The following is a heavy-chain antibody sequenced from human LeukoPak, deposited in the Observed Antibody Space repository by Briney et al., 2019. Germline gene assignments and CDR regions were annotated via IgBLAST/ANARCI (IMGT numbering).Heavy chain of an antibody. CDR1: GFTFSGYW. CDR3: ARDLYCSTTSCYVRNYFDY. V-gene: IGHV3-7*01. Sequence: PGGSLRLSCAASGFTFSGYWMSWVRQAPGRGLEWVANIKQDGSEKYYVDSVKGRFTISRDIAKNSLYLQMGSLRAEDTAVYYCARDLYCSTTSCYVRNYFDYWGQGTLVTVSS. D-gene: IGHD2-2*01. CDR2: IKQDGSEK. J-gene: IGHJ4*02.